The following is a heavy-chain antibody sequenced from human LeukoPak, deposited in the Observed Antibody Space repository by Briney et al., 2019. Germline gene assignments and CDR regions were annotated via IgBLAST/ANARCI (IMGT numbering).Heavy chain of an antibody. CDR3: ARGRGYSYGQFDY. Sequence: ASVKVSCKASGGTFSSYAISWVRQATGQGLEWMGWMNPNSGNTGYAQKFQGRVTMTGNTSISTAYMELSSLRSEDTAVYYCARGRGYSYGQFDYWGQGTLVTVSS. CDR1: GGTFSSYA. CDR2: MNPNSGNT. V-gene: IGHV1-8*02. J-gene: IGHJ4*02. D-gene: IGHD5-18*01.